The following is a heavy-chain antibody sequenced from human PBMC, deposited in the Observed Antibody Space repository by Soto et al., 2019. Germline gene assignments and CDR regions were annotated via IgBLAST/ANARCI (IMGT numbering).Heavy chain of an antibody. V-gene: IGHV1-69*01. CDR1: GGSFSSYA. CDR2: INPIFDTP. J-gene: IGHJ4*02. CDR3: AREGRHFDY. Sequence: QVQLVQSGAEVQRPGSSVKVSCKASGGSFSSYAISWVRQAPGQGLEWMGGINPIFDTPHYAQKFLGRVTITADESTATAYLELIGLTSDDTAVYFCAREGRHFDYWGQGTLVTVSS.